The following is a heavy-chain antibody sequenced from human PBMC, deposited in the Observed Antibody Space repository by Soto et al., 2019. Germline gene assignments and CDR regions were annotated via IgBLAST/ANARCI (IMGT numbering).Heavy chain of an antibody. CDR3: ARLYTYGYYYFDF. CDR2: IYYSGST. Sequence: LSLTCTVSGDSISRGDYYWTWIRQHPGRGLEWIGYIYYSGSTLYNPSLQSRVTLSVDTSKNQVSLKLNSVTAADTAMYYCARLYTYGYYYFDFWGQGTQVTVS. V-gene: IGHV4-31*03. J-gene: IGHJ4*02. CDR1: GDSISRGDYY. D-gene: IGHD5-18*01.